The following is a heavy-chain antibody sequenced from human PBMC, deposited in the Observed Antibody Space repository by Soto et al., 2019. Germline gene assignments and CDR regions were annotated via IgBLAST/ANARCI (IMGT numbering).Heavy chain of an antibody. CDR2: ISAYNGNT. Sequence: GASVKVSCKAPGYTFTSYGISWVRQAPGQGLEWMGWISAYNGNTNYAQKLQGRVTMTTDTSTSTAYMELRSLRSDDTAVYYCARERKAARPRGYYYYYGMDVWGQGTTVTVSS. CDR3: ARERKAARPRGYYYYYGMDV. V-gene: IGHV1-18*04. J-gene: IGHJ6*02. CDR1: GYTFTSYG. D-gene: IGHD6-6*01.